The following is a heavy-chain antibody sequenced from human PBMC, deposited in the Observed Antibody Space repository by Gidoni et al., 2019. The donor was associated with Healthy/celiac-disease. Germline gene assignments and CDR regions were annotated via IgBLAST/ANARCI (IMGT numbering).Heavy chain of an antibody. D-gene: IGHD3-3*01. CDR1: GYSISSGYY. CDR3: ARAKQGSRYDFWSGYDWFDP. V-gene: IGHV4-38-2*01. CDR2: IYHSGST. Sequence: QVQLQESGPGLVKPSETLSLTCAVSGYSISSGYYWGWIRQPPGKGLEWIGSIYHSGSTYYNPSLKSRVTISVDTSKNQFSLKLSSVTAADTAVYYCARAKQGSRYDFWSGYDWFDPWGQGTLVTVSS. J-gene: IGHJ5*02.